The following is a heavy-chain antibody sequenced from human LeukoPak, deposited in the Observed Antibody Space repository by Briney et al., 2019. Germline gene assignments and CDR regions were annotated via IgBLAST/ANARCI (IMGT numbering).Heavy chain of an antibody. V-gene: IGHV4-4*07. D-gene: IGHD3-10*01. J-gene: IGHJ4*02. CDR3: ARAGDGSGSYDNADYDY. Sequence: SETLSLTCTVSGGSISSYYWSWIRQPAGKGLEWIGRIYISGSTNYNPSLKSRVTMSIDTSKNQFSLQLSSVTAADTAVYYCARAGDGSGSYDNADYDYWGQGTLVTVSS. CDR2: IYISGST. CDR1: GGSISSYY.